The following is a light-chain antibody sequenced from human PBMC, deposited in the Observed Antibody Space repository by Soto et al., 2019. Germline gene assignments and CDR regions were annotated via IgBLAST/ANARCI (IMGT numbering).Light chain of an antibody. CDR3: QQNGSSGT. CDR2: GAS. V-gene: IGKV3-20*01. J-gene: IGKJ1*01. CDR1: QRGRSN. Sequence: VVLTPSPATLSVCPGGRATLSFRASQRGRSNSAWSQQEPGRAPRLLSYGASTRATSMPDMFSGSGYGTDFTLTISRLEPDDFAVYYCQQNGSSGTFGQG.